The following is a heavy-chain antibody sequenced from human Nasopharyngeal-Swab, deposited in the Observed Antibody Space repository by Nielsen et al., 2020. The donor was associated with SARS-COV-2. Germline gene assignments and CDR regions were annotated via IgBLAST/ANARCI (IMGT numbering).Heavy chain of an antibody. Sequence: WIRQPPGKGLEWVSVIYSGGSSTYYADSVKGRFTISRDNSKNMLYLQMNSLRADDTAVYYCAKAKTPYSNDGDYYYGMDVWGQGTTVAVSS. CDR2: IYSGGSST. D-gene: IGHD4-11*01. CDR3: AKAKTPYSNDGDYYYGMDV. V-gene: IGHV3-23*03. J-gene: IGHJ6*02.